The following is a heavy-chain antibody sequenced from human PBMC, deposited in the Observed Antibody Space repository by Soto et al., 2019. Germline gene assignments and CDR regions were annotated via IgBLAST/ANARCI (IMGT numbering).Heavy chain of an antibody. CDR1: GGSISSYY. CDR2: IYYSGST. Sequence: SETLSLTCTVSGGSISSYYWSWIRQPPGKGLEWIGYIYYSGSTNYNPSLKSRVTISVDTSKNQFSLKLSSVTAADTAVYYCATGVRTYGALDIWGQGTRVTVS. CDR3: ATGVRTYGALDI. V-gene: IGHV4-59*01. D-gene: IGHD3-10*01. J-gene: IGHJ3*02.